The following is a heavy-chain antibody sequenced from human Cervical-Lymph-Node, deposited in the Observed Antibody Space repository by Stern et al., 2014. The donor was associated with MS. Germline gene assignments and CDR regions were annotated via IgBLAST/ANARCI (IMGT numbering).Heavy chain of an antibody. CDR2: VSHDGTQR. V-gene: IGHV3-30-3*01. J-gene: IGHJ4*02. CDR3: ARGGRGVGLEY. D-gene: IGHD3-10*01. CDR1: GFTFSTYA. Sequence: VQLVESGGGVVQPGRSLSLSCVASGFTFSTYAMHWVRQAPGKGLEWVAFVSHDGTQRNSTDSVKARFTISRDNSKNTLYLHMNSLRDEDTAVYFCARGGRGVGLEYWGQGALVTVSS.